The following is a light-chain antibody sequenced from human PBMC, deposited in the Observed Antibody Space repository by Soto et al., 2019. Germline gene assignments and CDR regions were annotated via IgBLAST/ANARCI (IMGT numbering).Light chain of an antibody. CDR3: QQYYDTPGT. V-gene: IGKV4-1*01. J-gene: IGKJ2*01. CDR2: WAS. CDR1: QSILYSSNNKNY. Sequence: DIVMTQSPDSLAVSLGERATINCKSSQSILYSSNNKNYLAWYQQKPGQPPKLLIDWASTRESGVPDRFSGRGSGTDFTLTISSLQAEDVAVYYCQQYYDTPGTFGQGTKLEIK.